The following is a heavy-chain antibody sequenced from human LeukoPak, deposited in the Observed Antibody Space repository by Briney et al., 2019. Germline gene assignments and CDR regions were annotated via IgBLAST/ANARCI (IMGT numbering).Heavy chain of an antibody. CDR3: ARGGDHYYYMDV. CDR1: GYTFTDYY. J-gene: IGHJ6*03. Sequence: ASVKVSCKASGYTFTDYYMHWVRQAPGQGLEWMGWISAYNGNTNYAQKLQGRVTTTTDTSTSTAYMELRSLRSDDTAVYYCARGGDHYYYMDVWGKGTTVTISS. D-gene: IGHD3-10*01. CDR2: ISAYNGNT. V-gene: IGHV1-18*04.